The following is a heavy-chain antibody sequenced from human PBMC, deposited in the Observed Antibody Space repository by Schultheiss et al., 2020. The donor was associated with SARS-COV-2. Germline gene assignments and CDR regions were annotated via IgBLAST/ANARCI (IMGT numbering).Heavy chain of an antibody. V-gene: IGHV1-69*13. CDR2: IIPIFGTA. CDR3: ARGGDGYNYAYNWFDP. D-gene: IGHD5-24*01. CDR1: GGTFSSYA. Sequence: SVQVSCKASGGTFSSYAISWVRQAPGQGLEWMGGIIPIFGTANYVQKFQGRVTITADESTSTAYMELSSLRSEDTAVYYCARGGDGYNYAYNWFDPWGQGTLVTVSS. J-gene: IGHJ5*02.